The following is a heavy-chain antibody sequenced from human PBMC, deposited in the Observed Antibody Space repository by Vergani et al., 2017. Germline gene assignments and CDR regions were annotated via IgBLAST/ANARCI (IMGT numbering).Heavy chain of an antibody. CDR1: GFTFSSYG. Sequence: QVQLVESGGGVVQPGRSLRLSCAASGFTFSSYGMHWVRQAPGKGLEWVAVIWYDGSNKYYADSVKGRFTISRDNSKNTLYLQMNSRRAEDTAVYYCAKDRDIVVVTDYYGMDVWGQGTTVTVSS. D-gene: IGHD2-15*01. CDR2: IWYDGSNK. J-gene: IGHJ6*02. CDR3: AKDRDIVVVTDYYGMDV. V-gene: IGHV3-33*06.